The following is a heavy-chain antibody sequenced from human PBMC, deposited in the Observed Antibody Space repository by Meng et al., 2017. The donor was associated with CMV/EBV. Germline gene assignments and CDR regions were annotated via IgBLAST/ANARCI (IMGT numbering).Heavy chain of an antibody. CDR1: GYTFTNYD. CDR3: ARGITTVKYNWFDP. Sequence: GYTFTNYDINWVRQATGQGLEWMGWMNPNSGNTGYAQKFQGRVTITRNTSISTAYMELSSLRSEDTAVYYCARGITTVKYNWFDPWGQGTLVTVSS. D-gene: IGHD4-11*01. CDR2: MNPNSGNT. V-gene: IGHV1-8*03. J-gene: IGHJ5*02.